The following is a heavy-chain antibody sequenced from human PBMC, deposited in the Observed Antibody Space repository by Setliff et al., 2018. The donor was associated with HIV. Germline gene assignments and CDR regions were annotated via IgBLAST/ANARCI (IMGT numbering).Heavy chain of an antibody. CDR3: ANMQWASNAWYSFDY. CDR1: GGTFSSHA. CDR2: IIPIFGTA. D-gene: IGHD6-19*01. J-gene: IGHJ4*02. V-gene: IGHV1-69*13. Sequence: SVKVSCKASGGTFSSHAISWVRQAPGQGLEWMGGIIPIFGTANYAQKFQGRVTITADESTSTAYMELSSLRSEDTAVYYCANMQWASNAWYSFDYWGQGALVTVSS.